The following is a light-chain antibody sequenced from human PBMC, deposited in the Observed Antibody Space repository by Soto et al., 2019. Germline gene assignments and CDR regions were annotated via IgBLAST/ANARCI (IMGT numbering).Light chain of an antibody. CDR3: QQTYSPPWT. CDR1: QNMRSY. Sequence: DIQMTQSPSSLSASVGDRVTITCRASQNMRSYVNWYQQKAGKAPNLLIYAAASLQSGVPSRFRGFGAGTDFTLTITSLQAEDFAIYYCQQTYSPPWTFGKGNKVDI. CDR2: AAA. V-gene: IGKV1-39*01. J-gene: IGKJ1*01.